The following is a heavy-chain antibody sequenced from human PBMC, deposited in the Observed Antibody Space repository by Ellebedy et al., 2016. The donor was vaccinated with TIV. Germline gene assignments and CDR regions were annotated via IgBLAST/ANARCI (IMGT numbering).Heavy chain of an antibody. D-gene: IGHD4-23*01. CDR1: GLTFSSHA. CDR2: ITDSGGNT. J-gene: IGHJ3*01. V-gene: IGHV3-23*01. Sequence: PGGSLRLSCAASGLTFSSHAMSWVRQAPGKGLEWVSSITDSGGNTYYADSVKGRFTISRDNSKDTLYLQVNSLRAEDTAIYYCARDPVGVGPAFDVWGQGTTVTVSS. CDR3: ARDPVGVGPAFDV.